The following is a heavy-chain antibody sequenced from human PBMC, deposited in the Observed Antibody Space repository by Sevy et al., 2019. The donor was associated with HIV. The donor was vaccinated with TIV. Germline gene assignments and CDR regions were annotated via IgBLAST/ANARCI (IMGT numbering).Heavy chain of an antibody. V-gene: IGHV3-7*01. CDR3: ARDPGDILTGYYADY. CDR2: IKQDGSEK. Sequence: GGSLRLSCAASGFTFSSYWMSWVRQAPGKGLEWVANIKQDGSEKYYVYSVKGRFTISRDNAKNSLYLQMNSLRAEDTAVYYCARDPGDILTGYYADYWGQGTLVTVSS. J-gene: IGHJ4*02. D-gene: IGHD3-9*01. CDR1: GFTFSSYW.